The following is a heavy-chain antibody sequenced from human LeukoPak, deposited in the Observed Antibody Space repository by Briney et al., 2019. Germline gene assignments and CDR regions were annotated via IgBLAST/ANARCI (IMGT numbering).Heavy chain of an antibody. J-gene: IGHJ3*02. CDR1: GFTFTSSG. CDR2: ISYDGSSK. Sequence: PGGSLRLSCAASGFTFTSSGMHWVRQAPGKGLEWVAVISYDGSSKYYADSVKGRFTISRDNSKNTLYLQMNTLTAEDTAVYYCAKDTGKYSYGYWSGFDIWGQGTMVTVSS. D-gene: IGHD5-18*01. V-gene: IGHV3-30*18. CDR3: AKDTGKYSYGYWSGFDI.